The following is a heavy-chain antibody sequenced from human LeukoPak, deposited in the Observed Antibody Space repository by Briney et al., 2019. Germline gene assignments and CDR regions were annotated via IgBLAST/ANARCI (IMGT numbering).Heavy chain of an antibody. CDR2: VYYSGRT. D-gene: IGHD1-26*01. CDR1: GGAVSSDSYY. V-gene: IGHV4-61*01. Sequence: SETLSLTCTVSGGAVSSDSYYWSWIRQPPGKGLEWIGYVYYSGRTNYNPSLKSRVTISVDTSKNQFSLKLSSVTAADTAVYYCAREVGGATRIDYWGQGTLVTVSS. J-gene: IGHJ4*02. CDR3: AREVGGATRIDY.